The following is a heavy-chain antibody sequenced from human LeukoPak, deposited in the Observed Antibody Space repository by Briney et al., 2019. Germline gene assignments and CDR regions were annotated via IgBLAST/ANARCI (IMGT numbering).Heavy chain of an antibody. J-gene: IGHJ5*02. D-gene: IGHD2-8*01. CDR2: IIGDGSNT. Sequence: PGGSLRLSCAASGFTFSHHAMSWARQSLGKRLEWVSVIIGDGSNTYYADSVKGRFPISRDNSNNMLYLQMNSLRGEDTAVYYCAKSMTTTNVDWFDPWGQGTLVTVSS. CDR1: GFTFSHHA. V-gene: IGHV3-23*01. CDR3: AKSMTTTNVDWFDP.